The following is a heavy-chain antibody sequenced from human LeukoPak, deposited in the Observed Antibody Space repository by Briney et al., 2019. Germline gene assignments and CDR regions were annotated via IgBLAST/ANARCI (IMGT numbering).Heavy chain of an antibody. V-gene: IGHV1-69*13. J-gene: IGHJ6*03. CDR3: AGGGKEYCSSTSCPLYYYYMDV. CDR2: IIPIFGTA. D-gene: IGHD2-2*01. Sequence: ASVKVSCKASGGTFSSYAISWVRQAPGQGLEWMGGIIPIFGTANYAQKFQGRVTITVDESTSTAYMELSSLRSEDTAVYYCAGGGKEYCSSTSCPLYYYYMDVWGKGTTVTVSS. CDR1: GGTFSSYA.